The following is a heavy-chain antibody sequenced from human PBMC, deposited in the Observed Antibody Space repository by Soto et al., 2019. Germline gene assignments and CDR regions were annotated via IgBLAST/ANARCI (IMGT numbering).Heavy chain of an antibody. D-gene: IGHD6-6*01. V-gene: IGHV3-23*01. Sequence: GVSLRLSCAASGFTFSSYAMSWVRQAPGKGLEWVSAISGSGGSTYYADSVKGRFTISRDNSKNTLYLQMNSLRAEDTAVYYCARDSGYSSSSRRHYYYYGMDVWGQGTTVTVSS. CDR3: ARDSGYSSSSRRHYYYYGMDV. J-gene: IGHJ6*02. CDR1: GFTFSSYA. CDR2: ISGSGGST.